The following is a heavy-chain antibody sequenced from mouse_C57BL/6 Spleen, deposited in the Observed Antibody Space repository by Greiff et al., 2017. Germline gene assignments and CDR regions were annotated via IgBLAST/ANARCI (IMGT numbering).Heavy chain of an antibody. V-gene: IGHV5-17*01. Sequence: EVLLVESGGGLVKPGGSLKLSCAASGFTFSDYGMHWVRQAPEKGLEWVAYISSGSSTIYYADTVKGRFTISRDNAKNTLFLQMTSLRSEDTAMYYCARLGAYAMDYWGQGTSVTVSS. CDR2: ISSGSSTI. J-gene: IGHJ4*01. D-gene: IGHD3-3*01. CDR3: ARLGAYAMDY. CDR1: GFTFSDYG.